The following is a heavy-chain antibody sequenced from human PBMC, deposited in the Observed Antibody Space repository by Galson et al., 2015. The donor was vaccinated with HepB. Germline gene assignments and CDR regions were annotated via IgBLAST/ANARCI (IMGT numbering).Heavy chain of an antibody. CDR1: GFTFSSYA. J-gene: IGHJ4*02. V-gene: IGHV3-23*01. D-gene: IGHD3-3*01. CDR3: TAGPTFDFWSGYYTHYYFDY. CDR2: ISGSGGST. Sequence: SLRLSCAASGFTFSSYAMSWVRQAPGKGLEWVSAISGSGGSTYYADSVKGRFTISRDNSKNTLYLQMNSLRVEDTAVYYCTAGPTFDFWSGYYTHYYFDYWGQGTLVTVSS.